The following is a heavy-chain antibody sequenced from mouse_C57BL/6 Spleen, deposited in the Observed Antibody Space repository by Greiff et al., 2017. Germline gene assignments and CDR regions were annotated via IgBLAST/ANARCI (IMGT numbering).Heavy chain of an antibody. CDR2: ISDGGSYT. J-gene: IGHJ2*01. Sequence: EVMLVESGGGLVKPGGSLKLSCAASGFTFSSYAMSWVRQTPEKRLEWVATISDGGSYTYYPDNVKGRFTISRDNAKNNLYLQMSHLKSEDTAMYYCARDQGRYGNYPYYFDYWGQGTTLTVSS. CDR1: GFTFSSYA. CDR3: ARDQGRYGNYPYYFDY. V-gene: IGHV5-4*01. D-gene: IGHD2-1*01.